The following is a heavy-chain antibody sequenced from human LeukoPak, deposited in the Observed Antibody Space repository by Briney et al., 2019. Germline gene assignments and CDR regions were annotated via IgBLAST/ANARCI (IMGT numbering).Heavy chain of an antibody. Sequence: GGSLRLSCAASGFSFSGYYMSWVRQAPGKGLEWVAYISNSGSTIYYADSVKGRFTISRDNAKNSLYLQMNSLRAEDTAVYYCAKFNDFWSGRTSQYYYGMDVWGQGTTVTVSS. CDR3: AKFNDFWSGRTSQYYYGMDV. D-gene: IGHD3-3*01. J-gene: IGHJ6*02. CDR1: GFSFSGYY. CDR2: ISNSGSTI. V-gene: IGHV3-11*01.